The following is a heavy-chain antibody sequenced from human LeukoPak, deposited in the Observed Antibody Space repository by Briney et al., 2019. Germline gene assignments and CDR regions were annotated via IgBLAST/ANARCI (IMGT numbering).Heavy chain of an antibody. CDR3: ARVLSTYYYVSSLAYFDY. J-gene: IGHJ4*02. V-gene: IGHV1-2*02. D-gene: IGHD3-22*01. CDR1: GYTFTGYS. CDR2: INPNSGGT. Sequence: GASVKVSCKASGYTFTGYSMHWVRQAPGQGLEWMGWINPNSGGTNYAQKFQGRVTMTRDTSISTAYMELSRLRSDDTAVYYCARVLSTYYYVSSLAYFDYWGQGTLVTVSS.